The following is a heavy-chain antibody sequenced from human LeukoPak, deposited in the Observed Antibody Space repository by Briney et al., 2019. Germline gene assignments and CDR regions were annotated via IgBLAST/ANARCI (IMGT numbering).Heavy chain of an antibody. CDR3: ARLPEPVYCSSTSCYGRWGYYFDY. D-gene: IGHD2-2*01. J-gene: IGHJ4*02. CDR2: IYHSGST. V-gene: IGHV4-38-2*01. CDR1: GYSISSGYY. Sequence: SETLSLTCAVSGYSISSGYYWGWIRQPPGNGLEWIGSIYHSGSTYYNPSLKSRVTISVDTSKNQFSLKLSSVTAADTAVYYCARLPEPVYCSSTSCYGRWGYYFDYWGQGTLVTVSS.